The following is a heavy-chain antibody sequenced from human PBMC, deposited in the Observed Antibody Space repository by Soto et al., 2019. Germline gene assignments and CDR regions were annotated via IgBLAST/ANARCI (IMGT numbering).Heavy chain of an antibody. CDR3: ARSTYYYDSSGYYRGLATGAYFDY. CDR2: IYYSGST. V-gene: IGHV4-30-4*01. J-gene: IGHJ4*02. D-gene: IGHD3-22*01. Sequence: PSETLSLTCTVSGGSISSGDYYWSWIRQPPEKGLEWIGYIYYSGSTYYNPSLKSRVTISVDTSKNQFSLKLSSVTAADTAVYYCARSTYYYDSSGYYRGLATGAYFDYWGQGTLVTVSS. CDR1: GGSISSGDYY.